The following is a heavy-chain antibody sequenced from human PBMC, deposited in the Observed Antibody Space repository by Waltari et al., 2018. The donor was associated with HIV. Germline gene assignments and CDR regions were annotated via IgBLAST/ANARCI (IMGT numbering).Heavy chain of an antibody. CDR3: ARRGTTVTTWAAFDI. Sequence: QVQLQESGPGLVKPSETLSLTCTVSGGSISSYYWSWIRQPPGKGLEWIGYIYYSGSTNYNPSLKSRVTISVDTSKNQFSLKLSSVTAADTAVYYCARRGTTVTTWAAFDIWGQGTMVTVSS. CDR1: GGSISSYY. J-gene: IGHJ3*02. CDR2: IYYSGST. D-gene: IGHD4-17*01. V-gene: IGHV4-59*08.